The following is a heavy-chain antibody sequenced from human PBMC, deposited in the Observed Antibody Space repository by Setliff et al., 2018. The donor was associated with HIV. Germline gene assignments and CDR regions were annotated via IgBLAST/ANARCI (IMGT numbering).Heavy chain of an antibody. V-gene: IGHV4-34*01. CDR3: ARHKGILKYFEWVPRYFKY. J-gene: IGHJ4*01. Sequence: SETLSLTCAVYGGSFSGYYWSWIRQPPGKGLEWIGEINHRGSTNYNPSLKSRVTISVDTSKNQFSVRLSSVTAADTAVYYCARHKGILKYFEWVPRYFKYWGQGILVTVSS. CDR2: INHRGST. D-gene: IGHD3-9*01. CDR1: GGSFSGYY.